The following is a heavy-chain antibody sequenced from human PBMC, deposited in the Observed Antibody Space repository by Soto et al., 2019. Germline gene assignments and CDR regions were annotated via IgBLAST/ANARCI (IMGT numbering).Heavy chain of an antibody. CDR3: ARDRMVRGVDPYYYCYYGMDV. CDR1: GFTFSSYA. V-gene: IGHV3-30-3*01. Sequence: PGGSLRLSCAACGFTFSSYAMHWVRQAPGKGLAWVAVISYDGSNKYYADSVKGRFTISRDNSKNTLYLQMNSLRAEDTAVYYCARDRMVRGVDPYYYCYYGMDVWGQGTTVTVSS. D-gene: IGHD3-10*01. J-gene: IGHJ6*01. CDR2: ISYDGSNK.